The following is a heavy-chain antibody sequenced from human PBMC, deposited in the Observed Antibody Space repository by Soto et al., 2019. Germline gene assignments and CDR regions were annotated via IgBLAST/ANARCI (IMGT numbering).Heavy chain of an antibody. CDR2: IYYSGST. CDR1: GGSVSSGSYY. CDR3: ARDRSIAASPGDNWFDP. J-gene: IGHJ5*02. D-gene: IGHD6-6*01. V-gene: IGHV4-61*01. Sequence: QVQLQESGPGLVKPSETLSLTCTVSGGSVSSGSYYWSWIRQPPGKGLEWIGYIYYSGSTNYNPSLKSRVTISVDTSKNQFSLKLSSVTAADTAVYYCARDRSIAASPGDNWFDPWGQGTLVTVSS.